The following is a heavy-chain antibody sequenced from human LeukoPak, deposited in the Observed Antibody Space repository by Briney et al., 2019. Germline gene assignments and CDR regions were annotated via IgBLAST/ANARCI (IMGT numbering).Heavy chain of an antibody. CDR2: IYYSGST. Sequence: SETLSLTCTVSGGSISSSSYYWGWIRQPPGKGLEWIGSIYYSGSTYYNPSLKSRVTISVDTSKNQFSLKLSSVTAADTAVYYCAREGTISSWYSPGKGAFDYWGQGTLVTVSS. CDR3: AREGTISSWYSPGKGAFDY. D-gene: IGHD6-13*01. V-gene: IGHV4-39*07. CDR1: GGSISSSSYY. J-gene: IGHJ4*02.